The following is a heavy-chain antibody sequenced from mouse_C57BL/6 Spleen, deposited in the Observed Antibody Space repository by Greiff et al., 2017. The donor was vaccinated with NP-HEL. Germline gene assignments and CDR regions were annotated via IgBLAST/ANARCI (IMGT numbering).Heavy chain of an antibody. Sequence: VQLQQSGAELVRPGASVKLSCKASGYTFTDYYMNWVKQRPGQGLEWIARIYPGSGNTYYNEKFKGKATLTAEKSSSTAYMQLSSLTSEDSAVYFSAREDPDQTANYYAMDDWGQGTSVTVSS. CDR1: GYTFTDYY. V-gene: IGHV1-76*01. J-gene: IGHJ4*01. D-gene: IGHD4-1*01. CDR3: AREDPDQTANYYAMDD. CDR2: IYPGSGNT.